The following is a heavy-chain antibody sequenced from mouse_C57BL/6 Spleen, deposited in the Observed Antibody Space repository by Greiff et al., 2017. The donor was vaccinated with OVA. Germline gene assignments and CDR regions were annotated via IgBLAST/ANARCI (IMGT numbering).Heavy chain of an antibody. Sequence: EVMLVESGGGLVQPGGSLKLSCAASGFTFSDYGMAWVRQAPRKGPEWVAFISNLAYSIYYADTVTGRFTISRENAKNTLYLEMSSLRSEDTAMYYCARHEDYDWYFDVWGTGTTVTVSS. J-gene: IGHJ1*03. CDR2: ISNLAYSI. V-gene: IGHV5-15*04. CDR3: ARHEDYDWYFDV. CDR1: GFTFSDYG. D-gene: IGHD2-4*01.